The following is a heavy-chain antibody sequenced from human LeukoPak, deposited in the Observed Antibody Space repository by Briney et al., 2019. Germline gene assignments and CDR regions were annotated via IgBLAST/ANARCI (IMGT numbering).Heavy chain of an antibody. D-gene: IGHD3-22*01. CDR1: GFTLSSYW. CDR2: ISSSGSTI. V-gene: IGHV3-48*04. Sequence: GGSLRLSCSASGFTLSSYWMHWVRQAPGKGLEWVSYISSSGSTIYYADSVKGRFTISRDNAKNSLYLQMNSLRAEDTAVYYCARGVRDYYDSSGYYPWGQGTLVTVSS. CDR3: ARGVRDYYDSSGYYP. J-gene: IGHJ5*02.